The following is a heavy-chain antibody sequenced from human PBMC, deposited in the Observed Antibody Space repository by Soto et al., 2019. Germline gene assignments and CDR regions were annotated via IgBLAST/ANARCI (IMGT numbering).Heavy chain of an antibody. CDR1: GGSFSGYY. V-gene: IGHV4-59*01. CDR2: IYYTGST. J-gene: IGHJ5*02. Sequence: PSETLSLTCAVYGGSFSGYYWSWIRQPPGKGLEWIGYIYYTGSTNYNPSLKSRVTISVDTSKNQFSLKLSSVTAADTAVYYCARVDTNYGWLDPWGQGTLVTVSS. CDR3: ARVDTNYGWLDP. D-gene: IGHD4-4*01.